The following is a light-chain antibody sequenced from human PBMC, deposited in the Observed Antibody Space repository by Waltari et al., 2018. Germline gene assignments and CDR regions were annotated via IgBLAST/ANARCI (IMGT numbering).Light chain of an antibody. CDR2: GKN. J-gene: IGLJ2*01. Sequence: SSELTQDPAVSEALGQTVRITCQGDNLRTYYVSWFQQKPGQAPALVIYGKNNRPSGIPDRFAASSSGSTASLTIIGAQAEDEADYYCHSRDSSGDVLIGGGTKLTVL. CDR1: NLRTYY. V-gene: IGLV3-19*01. CDR3: HSRDSSGDVL.